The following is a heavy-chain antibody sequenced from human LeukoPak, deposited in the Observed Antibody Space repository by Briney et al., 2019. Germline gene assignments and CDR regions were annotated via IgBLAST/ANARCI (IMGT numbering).Heavy chain of an antibody. Sequence: PSETLSLTCTVPGGSISSGGYYWSWIRQHPGKGLEWIGYIYYSGSTYYNPSLKSRVTISVDTSKNQFSLKLSSVTAADTAVYYCARVCVDYYYGMDVWGQGTTVTVSS. CDR2: IYYSGST. J-gene: IGHJ6*02. CDR3: ARVCVDYYYGMDV. CDR1: GGSISSGGYY. V-gene: IGHV4-31*03. D-gene: IGHD2-15*01.